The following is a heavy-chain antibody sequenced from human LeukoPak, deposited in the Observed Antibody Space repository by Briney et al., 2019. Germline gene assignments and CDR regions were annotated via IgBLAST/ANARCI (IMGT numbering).Heavy chain of an antibody. D-gene: IGHD3-10*01. CDR3: ARGSTVVRGVSPAGDY. J-gene: IGHJ4*02. CDR2: ISRSSSYI. V-gene: IGHV3-21*01. Sequence: PGGSLRLSCAASGFTFSSYTMNWVHQAPGKGLEWVSSISRSSSYIYYADSMKGRFTISRDNAKNSLDLQRHSLRAEDTPVYYCARGSTVVRGVSPAGDYWGQGTLVTVSS. CDR1: GFTFSSYT.